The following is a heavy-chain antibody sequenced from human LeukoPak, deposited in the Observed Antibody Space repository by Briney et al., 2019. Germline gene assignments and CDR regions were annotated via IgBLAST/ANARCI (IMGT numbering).Heavy chain of an antibody. Sequence: SETLSLTCTVSGGSVTGGSHYWSWIRQPPGKGLEWIGYIYYTGSANYNPSLKSRVTISVDTSKNQFSLRLSSVTAADTAVYYCACPGNWGPPWYFDYWGQGTLVTVSS. CDR2: IYYTGSA. CDR3: ACPGNWGPPWYFDY. CDR1: GGSVTGGSHY. D-gene: IGHD7-27*01. V-gene: IGHV4-61*01. J-gene: IGHJ4*02.